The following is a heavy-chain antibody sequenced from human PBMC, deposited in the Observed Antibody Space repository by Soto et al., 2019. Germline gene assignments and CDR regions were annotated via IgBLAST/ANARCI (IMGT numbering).Heavy chain of an antibody. J-gene: IGHJ5*01. D-gene: IGHD6-19*01. CDR3: PKATAVPNQWCHS. CDR2: ISHDGNDR. Sequence: QVELVESGGGVVQPGRSLRLSCVASGFSFSAYGMHWVRQAPGKGLEWVAAISHDGNDRYYADSVKGRFTISRDNSKNKLNLQRNCLRSEYAARYYCPKATAVPNQWCHSWGQGTLVTVSS. CDR1: GFSFSAYG. V-gene: IGHV3-30*18.